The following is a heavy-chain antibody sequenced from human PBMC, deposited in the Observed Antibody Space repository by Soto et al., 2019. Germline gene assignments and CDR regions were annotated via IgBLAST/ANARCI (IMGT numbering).Heavy chain of an antibody. V-gene: IGHV3-66*01. D-gene: IGHD3-10*01. CDR3: ARDMVRGMDV. CDR2: IYSGGST. Sequence: GGSLRLSCTVSGFTFDNYAMSWVRQAPGKGLEWISVIYSGGSTYYADSVKGRFTISRDNSKNTLYLQMNSLRAEDTAVYYCARDMVRGMDVWGQGTTVTVSS. J-gene: IGHJ6*02. CDR1: GFTFDNYA.